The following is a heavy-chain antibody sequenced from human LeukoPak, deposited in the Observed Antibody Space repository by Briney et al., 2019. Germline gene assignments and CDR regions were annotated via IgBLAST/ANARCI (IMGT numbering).Heavy chain of an antibody. CDR1: GGSFSGYY. J-gene: IGHJ4*02. CDR3: ARGAHYYDSSLGY. CDR2: INHSGST. Sequence: PSETLSLTCAVYGGSFSGYYWRWIRQPPGKGLEWIGEINHSGSTNYNPSLKSRVTISVDTSKNQFSLKLSSVTAADTAVYYCARGAHYYDSSLGYWGQGTLVTVSS. D-gene: IGHD3-22*01. V-gene: IGHV4-34*01.